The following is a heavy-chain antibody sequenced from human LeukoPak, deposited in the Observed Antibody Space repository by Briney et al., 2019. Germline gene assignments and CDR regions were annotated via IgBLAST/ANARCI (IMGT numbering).Heavy chain of an antibody. CDR1: GGSISSYY. CDR2: IYYSGST. CDR3: ARTTEGGYTYGYFYYYYMDV. J-gene: IGHJ6*03. D-gene: IGHD5-18*01. V-gene: IGHV4-59*01. Sequence: PSETLSLTCTVSGGSISSYYWSWIRQPPGKGLEWIGYIYYSGSTNYKSSLKSRVTISVDTSENQFSLKLNSVTAADTAVYYCARTTEGGYTYGYFYYYYMDVWGKGTTVTISS.